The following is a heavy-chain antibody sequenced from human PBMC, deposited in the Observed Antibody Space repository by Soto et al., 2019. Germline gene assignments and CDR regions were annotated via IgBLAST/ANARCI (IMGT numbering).Heavy chain of an antibody. CDR3: ARMATFGSLNWFDP. D-gene: IGHD3-16*01. V-gene: IGHV1-8*01. J-gene: IGHJ5*02. CDR2: MNPGSGDT. CDR1: GYSFTNND. Sequence: ASVKVSCKASGYSFTNNDVSWVRQATGQGLEWMGWMNPGSGDTGYAQKFQGRVTMTRDISIATAYMELSSLRSDDTAIYYCARMATFGSLNWFDPWGQGTLVTSPQ.